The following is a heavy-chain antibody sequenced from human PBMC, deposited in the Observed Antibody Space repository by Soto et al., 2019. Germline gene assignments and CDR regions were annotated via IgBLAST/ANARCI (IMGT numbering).Heavy chain of an antibody. V-gene: IGHV3-30-3*01. CDR3: ARPSSGWIYYFDY. CDR1: GFTFSSYA. J-gene: IGHJ4*02. D-gene: IGHD6-19*01. CDR2: ISYDGGNK. Sequence: QVQLVESGGGVVQPGRSPRLSCAASGFTFSSYALHWVRQAPGKGLEWVAVISYDGGNKYYADSVKGRFTISRDNSKNTLYLQMNSLRAEDTAVYYCARPSSGWIYYFDYWGQGTLVTVSS.